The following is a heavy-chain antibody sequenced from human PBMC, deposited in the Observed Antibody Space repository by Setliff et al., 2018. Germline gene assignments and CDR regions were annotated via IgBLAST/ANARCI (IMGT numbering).Heavy chain of an antibody. CDR2: IYPGDSDT. CDR1: GYSFTNYW. Sequence: GESLKISCKGSGYSFTNYWIGWVRQMPGKGLECMGIIYPGDSDTRYSPSFQGQVTMSADKSISTAYLQWSSLKASDTAIYYCARNRVALYDAFDIWGQGTMVTVSS. J-gene: IGHJ3*02. CDR3: ARNRVALYDAFDI. D-gene: IGHD5-12*01. V-gene: IGHV5-51*01.